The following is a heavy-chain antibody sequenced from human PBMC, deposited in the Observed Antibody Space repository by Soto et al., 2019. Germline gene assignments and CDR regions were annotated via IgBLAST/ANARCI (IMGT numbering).Heavy chain of an antibody. CDR3: ARGSTYGSGSYYNQY. Sequence: SETLSLTCAVYGGSFSGYYWSWIRQPPGKGLEWIGEINHSGSTNYNPSLKSRVTISVDTSKNQFSLKLSSVTAADTAVYYCARGSTYGSGSYYNQYWGQGTLVTVSS. J-gene: IGHJ4*02. CDR2: INHSGST. V-gene: IGHV4-34*01. D-gene: IGHD3-10*01. CDR1: GGSFSGYY.